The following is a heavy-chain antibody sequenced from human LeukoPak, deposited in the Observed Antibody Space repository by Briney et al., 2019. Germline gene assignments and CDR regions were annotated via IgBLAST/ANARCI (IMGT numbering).Heavy chain of an antibody. CDR1: GFTFSSYG. V-gene: IGHV3-30*03. CDR3: ARFRPHDYGDAFDI. Sequence: GGSLRLSCAASGFTFSSYGMHWVRQAPGKGLEWVAVISYDGSNKYYADSVKGRFTISRDNSKNTLYLQMNSLRAEDTAVYYCARFRPHDYGDAFDIWGQGTMVTVSS. J-gene: IGHJ3*02. CDR2: ISYDGSNK. D-gene: IGHD4-17*01.